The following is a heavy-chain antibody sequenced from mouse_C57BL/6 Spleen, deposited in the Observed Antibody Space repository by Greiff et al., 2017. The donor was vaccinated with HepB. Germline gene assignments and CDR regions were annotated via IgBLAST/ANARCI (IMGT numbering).Heavy chain of an antibody. D-gene: IGHD2-4*01. CDR3: ARYLSYDYDGAWFAY. CDR1: GYAFSSYW. J-gene: IGHJ3*01. Sequence: QVQLKESGAELVKPGASVKISCKASGYAFSSYWMNWVKQRPGKGLEWIGQIYPGDGDTNYNGKFKGKATLTADKSSSTAYMQLSSLTSEDSAVYFCARYLSYDYDGAWFAYWGQGTLVTVSA. V-gene: IGHV1-80*01. CDR2: IYPGDGDT.